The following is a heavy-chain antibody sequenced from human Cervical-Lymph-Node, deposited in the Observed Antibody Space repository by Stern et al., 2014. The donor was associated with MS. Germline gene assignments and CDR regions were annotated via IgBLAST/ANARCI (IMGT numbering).Heavy chain of an antibody. CDR1: GFTFSADF. V-gene: IGHV3-11*01. J-gene: IGHJ4*02. D-gene: IGHD2-2*01. CDR3: ASEKCTSASCYLS. CDR2: ISSSGSTV. Sequence: VQLVQSGGGLVKPGGSLRLSCAASGFTFSADFMTWIRQAPGKGLEWVSYISSSGSTVHYADSVKGRFTISRDNANNSLSLQMNSLRAEDTAVYYCASEKCTSASCYLSWGQGALVTVS.